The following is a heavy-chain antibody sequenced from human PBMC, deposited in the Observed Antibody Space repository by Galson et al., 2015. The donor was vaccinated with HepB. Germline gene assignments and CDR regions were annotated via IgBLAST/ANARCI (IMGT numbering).Heavy chain of an antibody. Sequence: QSGAEVKKPGESLKISCKASGYTFTGYFMHWVRQAPGQGLEWMGRINPNSGGTNYAQKFQGRVTMTRDTSISTAYMELSRLRSDDTAVYYCATPPGVVVTANTSGGVDYWGQGTLVTVSS. V-gene: IGHV1-2*06. CDR2: INPNSGGT. CDR1: GYTFTGYF. J-gene: IGHJ4*02. D-gene: IGHD2-21*02. CDR3: ATPPGVVVTANTSGGVDY.